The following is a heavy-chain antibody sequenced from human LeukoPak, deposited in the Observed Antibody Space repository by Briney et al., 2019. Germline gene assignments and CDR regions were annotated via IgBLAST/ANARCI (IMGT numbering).Heavy chain of an antibody. CDR2: IYYSGST. V-gene: IGHV4-30-4*01. J-gene: IGHJ2*01. D-gene: IGHD2-21*02. CDR3: ARGSRLHMVVVTAIRVPPWYFDL. CDR1: GGSISSGDYY. Sequence: SETLSLTCTVSGGSISSGDYYWSWIRQPPGKGLEWIGYIYYSGSTYYNPSLKSRVTISVDTSKNQFSLKLSTVTAADTAVYYCARGSRLHMVVVTAIRVPPWYFDLWGRGTLVTVSS.